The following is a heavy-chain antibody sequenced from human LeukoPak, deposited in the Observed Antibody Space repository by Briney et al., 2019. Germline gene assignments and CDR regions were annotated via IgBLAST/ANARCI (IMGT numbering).Heavy chain of an antibody. V-gene: IGHV4-59*01. D-gene: IGHD5-12*01. CDR3: ARALRDGYNYNWFDP. CDR1: GGSISSYY. CDR2: IYYSGST. Sequence: PSETLSLTCTDSGGSISSYYWSWIRQPPGKGLEWIGYIYYSGSTNYNPSLKSRVTISVDTSKNQFSLKLSSVTAADTAVYYCARALRDGYNYNWFDPWGQGTLVTVSS. J-gene: IGHJ5*02.